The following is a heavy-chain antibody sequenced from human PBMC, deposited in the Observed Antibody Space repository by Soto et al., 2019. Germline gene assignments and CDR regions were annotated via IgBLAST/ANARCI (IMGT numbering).Heavy chain of an antibody. V-gene: IGHV2-5*02. CDR3: THGPYYYDSSGDRAGYAFDI. Sequence: QITLKESGPTVMKPTQTLTLTCTFSGFSLSTSGENVGWIRQPPGKALEWLALIYWDDDKRYSPTLKSRLIITKDTFKNQVVLTMTNMDPVDTATYYCTHGPYYYDSSGDRAGYAFDIWGQGTMVTVSS. CDR2: IYWDDDK. D-gene: IGHD3-22*01. CDR1: GFSLSTSGEN. J-gene: IGHJ3*02.